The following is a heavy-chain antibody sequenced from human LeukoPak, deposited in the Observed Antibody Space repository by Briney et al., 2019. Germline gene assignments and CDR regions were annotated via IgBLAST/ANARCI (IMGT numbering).Heavy chain of an antibody. CDR3: ARLGQPNAFDI. CDR1: GGSISSYY. D-gene: IGHD3-16*01. Sequence: SETLSLTCTVSGGSISSYYWSWIRQPPGKGLEWIGYIHYSVSTNYNPSLKSRVTISVDTSKNQFSLKLTSVTAADTAVYYCARLGQPNAFDIWGQGTMVTVSS. V-gene: IGHV4-59*08. CDR2: IHYSVST. J-gene: IGHJ3*02.